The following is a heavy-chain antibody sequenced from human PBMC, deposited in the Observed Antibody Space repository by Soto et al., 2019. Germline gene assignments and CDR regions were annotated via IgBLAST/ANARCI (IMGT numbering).Heavy chain of an antibody. J-gene: IGHJ3*02. D-gene: IGHD3-16*01. CDR2: ISGSGGTT. CDR1: GFTFSNYA. Sequence: EVQLLESGGGLVQPGGSLRVSCAATGFTFSNYAMSWVRRSPGKGLEWVSTISGSGGTTYYADSVKGRFTVSRDNSKNTLFLQMNSLRAEDTAVYYCAKDLGNQVFWGIFDIWGQVTMVTVSS. CDR3: AKDLGNQVFWGIFDI. V-gene: IGHV3-23*01.